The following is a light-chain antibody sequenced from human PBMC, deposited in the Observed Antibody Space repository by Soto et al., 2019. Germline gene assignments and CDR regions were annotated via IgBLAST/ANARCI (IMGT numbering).Light chain of an antibody. Sequence: EIVMTQSPATLSVSPGERATLSCRASQSVSSNLAWYQHKPGQAPRLLIYGAYSRATGVPARFSGSGSGTEFTLTISSLQSEDFAVYYCQQYNNWPPLTLGGGTKVEIK. J-gene: IGKJ4*01. V-gene: IGKV3-15*01. CDR1: QSVSSN. CDR2: GAY. CDR3: QQYNNWPPLT.